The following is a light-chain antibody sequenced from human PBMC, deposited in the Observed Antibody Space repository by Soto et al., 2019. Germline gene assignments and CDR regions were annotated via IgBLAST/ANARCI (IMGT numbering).Light chain of an antibody. CDR1: QNVYNN. J-gene: IGKJ4*01. CDR3: QQCRNWPLT. CDR2: DAS. Sequence: IVMTQSPATLSVSPGEGATLSCKASQNVYNNLAWYQQRPGQPPRLLIYDASTRATGISARLSGSGYGTEFTLTISSLQSEDFAVYFCQQCRNWPLTFGGGTKV. V-gene: IGKV3-15*01.